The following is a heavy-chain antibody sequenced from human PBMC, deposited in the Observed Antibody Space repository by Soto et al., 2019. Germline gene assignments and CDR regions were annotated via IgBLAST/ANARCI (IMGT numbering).Heavy chain of an antibody. Sequence: PGGSLRLSCAASGFTFSSYAMSWVRQAPGKGLEWVSAISGSGGSTYYADSVKGRFTISRDNSKGILYLQMNSLRADDTAVYYCAKDTSHVVVVQAANGMDVWGQGTTVTVSS. J-gene: IGHJ6*02. CDR1: GFTFSSYA. CDR3: AKDTSHVVVVQAANGMDV. V-gene: IGHV3-23*01. CDR2: ISGSGGST. D-gene: IGHD2-2*01.